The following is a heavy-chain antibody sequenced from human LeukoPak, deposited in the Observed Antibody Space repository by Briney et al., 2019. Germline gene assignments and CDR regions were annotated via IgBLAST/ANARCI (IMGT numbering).Heavy chain of an antibody. D-gene: IGHD3-10*01. CDR1: GFTFSSYD. V-gene: IGHV3-48*03. CDR2: ISSSGSTI. Sequence: GGSLRLSCAASGFTFSSYDMNWVRQAPGKGLEWVSYISSSGSTIYYADSVKGRFTISRDNAKNSLYLQMNSLRAEATAVYYCARALLLWFGELSGSGAFDIWGQGTMVTVSS. J-gene: IGHJ3*02. CDR3: ARALLLWFGELSGSGAFDI.